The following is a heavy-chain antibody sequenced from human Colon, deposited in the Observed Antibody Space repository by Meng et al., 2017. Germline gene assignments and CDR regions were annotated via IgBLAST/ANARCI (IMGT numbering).Heavy chain of an antibody. V-gene: IGHV1-2*06. CDR1: GYTFSGYL. D-gene: IGHD1-14*01. CDR3: ARGLNPHWFDP. J-gene: IGHJ5*02. Sequence: QVQLVQAGAEVKKPGTSLRVSCQASGYTFSGYLMHWVRPAPGQGLEWMGRINPNSGATNYAQNFQGRVTMTRATFATTAYMELSSLRSDDTAMYYCARGLNPHWFDPWGQGTLVTVSS. CDR2: INPNSGAT.